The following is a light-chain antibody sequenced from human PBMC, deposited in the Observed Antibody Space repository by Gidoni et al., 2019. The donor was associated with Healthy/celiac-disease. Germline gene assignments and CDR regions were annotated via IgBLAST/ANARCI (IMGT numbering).Light chain of an antibody. CDR3: QQSYSTLPWT. Sequence: DIQMTQSPSSLSASVGDRVTLTCRASQSISSYLNWYQQKPGKAPKLLIYAASSLQSGVPSRFSGSGSWTDFTLTISSLQPEDFATYYCQQSYSTLPWTFGQGTKVEIK. CDR1: QSISSY. CDR2: AAS. J-gene: IGKJ1*01. V-gene: IGKV1-39*01.